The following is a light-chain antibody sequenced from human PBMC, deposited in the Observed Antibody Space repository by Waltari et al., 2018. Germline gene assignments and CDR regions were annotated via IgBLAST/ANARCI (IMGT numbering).Light chain of an antibody. Sequence: DIQMTQSPSSVSASIGDRVTITCRASQGISSWLGWYLQKPGKAPKLLIYAASSLQSGVPSRFSGTGSGTDFTLTISSLQPEDFATYYCQQTDSFPWTFGQGTKVEIK. CDR3: QQTDSFPWT. CDR1: QGISSW. V-gene: IGKV1-12*02. J-gene: IGKJ1*01. CDR2: AAS.